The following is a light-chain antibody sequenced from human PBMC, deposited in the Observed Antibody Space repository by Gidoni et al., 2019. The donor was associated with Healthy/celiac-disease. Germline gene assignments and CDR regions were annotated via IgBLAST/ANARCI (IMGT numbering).Light chain of an antibody. V-gene: IGLV2-14*01. Sequence: QSALPQPASVSCSPGQSITISCTGTSSDVVGYNYVAWYQQHPGKAPKLMIYDVSNRPSGVSNRFSGSKSGNTASLTISGLQAEDEADYYCSSYTSSSTLVFGGGTKLTVL. CDR1: SSDVVGYNY. J-gene: IGLJ3*02. CDR2: DVS. CDR3: SSYTSSSTLV.